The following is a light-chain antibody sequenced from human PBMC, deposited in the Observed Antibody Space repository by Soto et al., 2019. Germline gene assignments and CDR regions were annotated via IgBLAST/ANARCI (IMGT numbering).Light chain of an antibody. V-gene: IGKV3-15*01. CDR1: QSVSSN. Sequence: EIVMTQSPATLSVSPGERATLSCRASQSVSSNLAWYQQKPSQAPRLLIYGTSTRATGIPARFSGSGSGTEFTLTISSLQSEDFAVYYCQQYNNWPFGGGTKVDI. CDR2: GTS. J-gene: IGKJ4*01. CDR3: QQYNNWP.